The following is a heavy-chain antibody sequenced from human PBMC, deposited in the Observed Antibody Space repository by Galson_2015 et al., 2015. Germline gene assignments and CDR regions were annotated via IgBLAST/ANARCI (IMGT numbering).Heavy chain of an antibody. D-gene: IGHD2-21*02. CDR1: GFTFSSYS. Sequence: SLRLSCAASGFTFSSYSMNWVRQAPGKGLEWVSYISSSSSTIYYADSVKGRFTISRDNAKNSLYLQMNSLRDEDTAVYYCARDQAQIHIVVVTAVDHYYYYGMDVWGQGTTVTVSS. J-gene: IGHJ6*02. CDR3: ARDQAQIHIVVVTAVDHYYYYGMDV. CDR2: ISSSSSTI. V-gene: IGHV3-48*02.